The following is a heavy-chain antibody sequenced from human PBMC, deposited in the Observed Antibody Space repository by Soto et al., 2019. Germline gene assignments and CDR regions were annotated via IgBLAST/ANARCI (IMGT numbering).Heavy chain of an antibody. CDR2: ISSSSRYT. J-gene: IGHJ3*02. CDR1: GFTFSDYS. D-gene: IGHD4-17*01. CDR3: ARVRADAFDI. Sequence: QVQLVESGGGLVKPGGSLRLSCAASGFTFSDYSMSWIRQAPGKGLEWVSYISSSSRYTNYADSVKGRFTISRDNAKNSLYLQMNSLRADDTAVYYWARVRADAFDIWGQGTMVTVSS. V-gene: IGHV3-11*05.